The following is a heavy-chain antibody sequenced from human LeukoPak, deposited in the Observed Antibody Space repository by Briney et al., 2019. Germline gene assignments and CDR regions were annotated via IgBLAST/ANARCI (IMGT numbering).Heavy chain of an antibody. CDR1: GITLSELW. Sequence: PGGSLRLSCAGYGITLSELWMNWVRQVPGKGLEWVANIKQDGSEKKYVDSVKGRFPISRDNAKNSVYLQMNSLRVDDTAVYYCVGGYGWLPDYWGQGALVTVSS. J-gene: IGHJ4*02. V-gene: IGHV3-7*04. D-gene: IGHD6-19*01. CDR3: VGGYGWLPDY. CDR2: IKQDGSEK.